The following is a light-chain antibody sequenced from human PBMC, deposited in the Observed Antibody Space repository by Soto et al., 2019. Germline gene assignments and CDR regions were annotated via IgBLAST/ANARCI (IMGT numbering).Light chain of an antibody. CDR3: HQYYGPPYT. CDR1: QSVLYNSNNKNY. Sequence: DIVMTQSPDSLAVSLGERATINCKSSQSVLYNSNNKNYLAWYQQKPGQPPNLLIYWASTRESGVPDRFSGSGSGTDFTLTISSLQAEDVAVYYCHQYYGPPYTFGQGTKLEIK. CDR2: WAS. J-gene: IGKJ2*01. V-gene: IGKV4-1*01.